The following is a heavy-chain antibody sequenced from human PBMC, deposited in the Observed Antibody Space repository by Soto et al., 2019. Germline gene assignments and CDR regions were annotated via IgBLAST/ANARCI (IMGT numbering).Heavy chain of an antibody. CDR3: ASHRPPYVSVVTPGAFDI. V-gene: IGHV1-69*06. CDR1: GGTFSSYA. D-gene: IGHD2-15*01. Sequence: GASVKVSCKASGGTFSSYAISWVRQAPGQGLEWMGRIIPIFGTANYAQKFQGRVTITADKSTSTAYMELSRLRSEDTAVYSCASHRPPYVSVVTPGAFDICGQGTMVTVSS. CDR2: IIPIFGTA. J-gene: IGHJ3*02.